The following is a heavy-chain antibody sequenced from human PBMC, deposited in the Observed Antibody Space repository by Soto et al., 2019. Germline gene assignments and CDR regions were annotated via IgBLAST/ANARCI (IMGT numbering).Heavy chain of an antibody. CDR3: ARDGRRGEYYDFWSGYYAFDI. D-gene: IGHD3-3*01. Sequence: GGSLRLSCAASGFTFSSYWMSWVRQAPGKGLEWVANIKQDGSEKYYVDSVKGRFTISRDNAKNSLYLQMNSLRAEDTAVYYCARDGRRGEYYDFWSGYYAFDIWGQGTMVTVSS. CDR2: IKQDGSEK. J-gene: IGHJ3*02. V-gene: IGHV3-7*03. CDR1: GFTFSSYW.